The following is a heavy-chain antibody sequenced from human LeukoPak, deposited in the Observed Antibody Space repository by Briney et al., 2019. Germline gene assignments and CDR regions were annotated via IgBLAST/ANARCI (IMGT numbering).Heavy chain of an antibody. V-gene: IGHV4-39*07. CDR3: ARELSSGWYDAFDI. Sequence: SETLSLTCTVSGGSISSSSYHWGWIRQPPGKGLEWIGSIYYSGSTYYNPSLKSRVTISVDTSKNQFSLKLSSVTAADTAVYYCARELSSGWYDAFDIWGQGTMVTVSS. D-gene: IGHD6-19*01. CDR2: IYYSGST. CDR1: GGSISSSSYH. J-gene: IGHJ3*02.